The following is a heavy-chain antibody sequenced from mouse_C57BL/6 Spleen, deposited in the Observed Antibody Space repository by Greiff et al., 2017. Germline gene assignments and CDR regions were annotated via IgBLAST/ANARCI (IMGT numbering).Heavy chain of an antibody. CDR1: GFTFSNYW. V-gene: IGHV6-3*01. J-gene: IGHJ2*01. CDR3: TGNWDVFFDY. D-gene: IGHD4-1*02. Sequence: EVKVVESGGGLVQPGGSMKLSCVASGFTFSNYWMNWVRQSPEKGLEWVAQIRFKSDNYATHYAESVKGRFTISRDDAKSSVYLQMNNIRAEDTGIYYCTGNWDVFFDYWGQGTTLTVSS. CDR2: IRFKSDNYAT.